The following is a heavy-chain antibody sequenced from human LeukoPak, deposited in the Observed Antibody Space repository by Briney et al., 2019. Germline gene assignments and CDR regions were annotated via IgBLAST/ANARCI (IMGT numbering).Heavy chain of an antibody. V-gene: IGHV3-30*14. CDR3: AATYGSGYFDY. CDR1: GFTFSSYA. Sequence: PGGSLRLSCAASGFTFSSYAMHWVRQAPGKGLEWVAVISYDGSNKYYADSVKGRFTISRDNSKNTLYLQMNSLRAEDTAVYYCAATYGSGYFDYWGQGTLVTVSS. D-gene: IGHD3-10*01. CDR2: ISYDGSNK. J-gene: IGHJ4*02.